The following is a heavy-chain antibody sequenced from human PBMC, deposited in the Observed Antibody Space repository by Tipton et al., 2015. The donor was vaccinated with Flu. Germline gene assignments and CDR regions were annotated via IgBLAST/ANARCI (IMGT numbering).Heavy chain of an antibody. CDR3: ARELAVWRY. CDR2: IKPDGSEK. J-gene: IGHJ4*02. D-gene: IGHD6-19*01. CDR1: GFSFSTYW. Sequence: SLRLSCAASGFSFSTYWMSWVRQAPGKGPEWVANIKPDGSEKYYVDAVEGRFTISRDNAKNSLYLHMNTLRVEDTAVYYCARELAVWRYWGQGSLVVVSS. V-gene: IGHV3-7*01.